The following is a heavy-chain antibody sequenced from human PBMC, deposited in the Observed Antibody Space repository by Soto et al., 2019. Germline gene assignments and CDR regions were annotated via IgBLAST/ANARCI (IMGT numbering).Heavy chain of an antibody. CDR2: ISSSSSYI. J-gene: IGHJ6*03. D-gene: IGHD3-3*01. CDR1: GFTFSSYS. Sequence: GGSLRLSCAASGFTFSSYSMNWVRQAPGKGLEWVSSISSSSSYIYYADSVKGRFTISRDNAKNSLYLQMNSLRAEDTAVYYCARSSQYDLDYMYVWGKGTSVTVSS. CDR3: ARSSQYDLDYMYV. V-gene: IGHV3-21*01.